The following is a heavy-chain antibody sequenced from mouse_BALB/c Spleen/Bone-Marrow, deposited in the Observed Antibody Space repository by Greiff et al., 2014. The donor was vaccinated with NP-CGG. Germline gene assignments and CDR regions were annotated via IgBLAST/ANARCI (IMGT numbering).Heavy chain of an antibody. CDR3: ARQEFAIYWYFDV. D-gene: IGHD1-3*01. V-gene: IGHV14-3*02. J-gene: IGHJ1*01. CDR1: GSNIKDTY. CDR2: IDPANGNT. Sequence: EVQVVESGAELVKPGASVKLSCSASGSNIKDTYMHWVKQRPEQGLEWIGRIDPANGNTKYDPKFQDKATITADTSSNTVDLQLSSLTFEYTAVYYCARQEFAIYWYFDVWGAGTTVTVSS.